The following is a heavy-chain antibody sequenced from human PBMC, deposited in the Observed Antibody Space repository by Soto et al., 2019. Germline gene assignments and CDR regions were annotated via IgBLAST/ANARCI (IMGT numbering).Heavy chain of an antibody. CDR2: ISAYNGNT. CDR3: AYMRLEPPSFDY. Sequence: QVQLVQSGAEVKKPGASVKVSCKASGYTFTSYGISWVRQAPGQGREWMGWISAYNGNTNYAQKLQSRVTIPTETSTSTAYMELRSLRSDHTAVYYCAYMRLEPPSFDYWGQGTLVTVSS. V-gene: IGHV1-18*01. D-gene: IGHD1-1*01. J-gene: IGHJ4*02. CDR1: GYTFTSYG.